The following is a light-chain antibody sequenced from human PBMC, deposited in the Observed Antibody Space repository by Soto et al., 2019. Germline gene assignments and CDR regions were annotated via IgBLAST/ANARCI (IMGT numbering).Light chain of an antibody. J-gene: IGKJ1*01. Sequence: PGERATLSCRASQSVSSSYLAWYQQKPGQAPRLLIYGASSRATGIPDRFSGSGPGTDFTLTISRLEPEDFAVYYCQQYGSSPQTFGQGTKVDIK. CDR1: QSVSSSY. CDR3: QQYGSSPQT. CDR2: GAS. V-gene: IGKV3-20*01.